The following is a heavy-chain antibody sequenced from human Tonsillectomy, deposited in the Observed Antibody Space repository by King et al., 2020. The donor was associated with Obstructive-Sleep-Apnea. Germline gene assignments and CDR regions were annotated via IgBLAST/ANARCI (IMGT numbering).Heavy chain of an antibody. CDR3: ALGGYCSSTSCYGDAFDI. V-gene: IGHV4-31*03. CDR2: IYYSGST. D-gene: IGHD2-2*01. CDR1: GGSISSGGYY. J-gene: IGHJ3*02. Sequence: QLQESGPGLVKPSQTLSLTCTVSGGSISSGGYYWRWIRQHPGKGLEWIGYIYYSGSTYYNPSLKSRVTISVDTSKNQFSLKLSSVTAADTAVYYCALGGYCSSTSCYGDAFDIWGQGTMVTVSS.